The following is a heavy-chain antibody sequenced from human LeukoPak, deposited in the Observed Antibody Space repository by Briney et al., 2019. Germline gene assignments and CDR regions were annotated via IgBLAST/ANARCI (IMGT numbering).Heavy chain of an antibody. J-gene: IGHJ4*02. D-gene: IGHD2-2*01. CDR3: ARLGHIVVVPAGHFDY. CDR1: GGSISSSSHY. V-gene: IGHV4-39*01. Sequence: SETLSFTCTVSGGSISSSSHYWGWIRQPPGKGLEWIGSIYYSGSTYYNPSLKSRVTISVDTSKNQFSLKLSSVTAADTAVYFCARLGHIVVVPAGHFDYWGQGTLVTVSS. CDR2: IYYSGST.